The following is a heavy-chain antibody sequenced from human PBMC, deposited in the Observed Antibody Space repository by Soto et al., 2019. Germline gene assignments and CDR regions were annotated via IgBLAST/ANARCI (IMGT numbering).Heavy chain of an antibody. J-gene: IGHJ4*02. CDR3: AIVGITVITGPPRRVYYFVY. CDR2: IIPIFGTA. CDR1: GGTFSSYA. D-gene: IGHD1-7*01. V-gene: IGHV1-69*13. Sequence: GASVKVSCKASGGTFSSYAISWVRQAPGQGLEWMGGIIPIFGTANYAQKFQGRVTITADESTSTAYMELSSLRSEDTAVYYCAIVGITVITGPPRRVYYFVYWGQGTLVSVS.